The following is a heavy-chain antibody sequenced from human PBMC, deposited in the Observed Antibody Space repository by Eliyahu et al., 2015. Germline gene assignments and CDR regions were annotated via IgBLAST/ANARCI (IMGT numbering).Heavy chain of an antibody. Sequence: EVQLMESGGGLVQPGGSLRLSCSASGFTFSDYAMHWVRQAPGKGLEYVSTISINGGNTYYPDSVKGRFTISRDNSKNAVYLQMSSLRPEDTAMYYCVKDHEYSYDIWGQGTMVTVSS. V-gene: IGHV3-64D*08. J-gene: IGHJ3*02. CDR1: GFTFSDYA. D-gene: IGHD5-18*01. CDR3: VKDHEYSYDI. CDR2: ISINGGNT.